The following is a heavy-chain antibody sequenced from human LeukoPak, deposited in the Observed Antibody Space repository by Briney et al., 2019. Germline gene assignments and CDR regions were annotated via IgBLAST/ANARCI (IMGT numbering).Heavy chain of an antibody. D-gene: IGHD5-12*01. CDR3: AKSHSVGYRGYFDY. Sequence: PGGSLRLSCAASGFTFTTYAMSWVRQAPGKGLEWVSTISDSGASTYYADSVKGRFTISRDNSKNTLNLQMNSLRAEDTAVYYCAKSHSVGYRGYFDYWGQGTLVTVSS. CDR1: GFTFTTYA. J-gene: IGHJ4*02. V-gene: IGHV3-23*01. CDR2: ISDSGAST.